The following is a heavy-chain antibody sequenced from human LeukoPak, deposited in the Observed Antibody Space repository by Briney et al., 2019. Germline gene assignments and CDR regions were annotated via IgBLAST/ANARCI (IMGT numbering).Heavy chain of an antibody. CDR2: INPNSGGT. D-gene: IGHD6-6*01. J-gene: IGHJ4*02. CDR3: ARVGVAARPYIFDY. Sequence: GASVKVSCKASGYIFTDYYMHWVRQAPGQELGWMGWINPNSGGTNYAQKFQGRVTMTRDTSISTAYMELSRLRSDDTAVYYCARVGVAARPYIFDYWGQGTLVTVSS. CDR1: GYIFTDYY. V-gene: IGHV1-2*02.